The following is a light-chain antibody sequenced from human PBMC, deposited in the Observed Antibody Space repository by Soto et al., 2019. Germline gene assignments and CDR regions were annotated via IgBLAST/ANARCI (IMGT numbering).Light chain of an antibody. CDR2: GAF. CDR1: QSLSSDY. J-gene: IGKJ5*01. Sequence: DIVLTQSPGTLSLSPGQRATLSCRASQSLSSDYLAWHQRKPGQVPRLLMFGAFSRASGIPDRFSGSGSGTDFTLTINRVEPEDSAVYYCQQYYTLITFGQGTRLEIK. CDR3: QQYYTLIT. V-gene: IGKV3-20*01.